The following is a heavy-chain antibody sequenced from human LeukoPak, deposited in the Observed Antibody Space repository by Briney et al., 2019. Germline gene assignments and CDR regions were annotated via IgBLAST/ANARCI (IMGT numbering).Heavy chain of an antibody. CDR2: LKQDGSEK. V-gene: IGHV3-7*01. D-gene: IGHD2-15*01. CDR1: GFSFSSYW. Sequence: GGSLRLSCAAYGFSFSSYWMSWVRQAPGKGLEWVANLKQDGSEKNYVDSVKGRFTISRDNAKNSLYLQMNNLRAEDTAVYYCARDSPFGCNWGQGTLVTVSS. CDR3: ARDSPFGCN. J-gene: IGHJ4*02.